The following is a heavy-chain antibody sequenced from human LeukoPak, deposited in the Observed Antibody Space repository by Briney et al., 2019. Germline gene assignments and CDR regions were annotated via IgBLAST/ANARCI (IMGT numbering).Heavy chain of an antibody. CDR3: AKTDYYDSSGYHDY. CDR2: IRYDGSNK. D-gene: IGHD3-22*01. V-gene: IGHV3-30*02. CDR1: GFTFSSYG. Sequence: GGSLRLSCAASGFTFSSYGMHWVRQAPGKGLEWVAFIRYDGSNKYSADSVKGRFTISRDNSKNTLYLQMNSLRAEDTAVYYCAKTDYYDSSGYHDYWGQGTLVTVSS. J-gene: IGHJ4*02.